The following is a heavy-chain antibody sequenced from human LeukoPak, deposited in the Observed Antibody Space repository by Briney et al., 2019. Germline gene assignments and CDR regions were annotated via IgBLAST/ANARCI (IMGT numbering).Heavy chain of an antibody. V-gene: IGHV3-20*01. CDR1: GFTFDDYG. J-gene: IGHJ4*02. CDR2: INWKGGST. CDR3: ARRPYSSSSHYFNY. Sequence: GGSLRLSCAASGFTFDDYGMSWVRQAPGKGLEWVSGINWKGGSTAYADSVKGRFTISRDNAKNSLYLEMNSLGAEDTALYHCARRPYSSSSHYFNYWGQGTLVTVSS. D-gene: IGHD6-6*01.